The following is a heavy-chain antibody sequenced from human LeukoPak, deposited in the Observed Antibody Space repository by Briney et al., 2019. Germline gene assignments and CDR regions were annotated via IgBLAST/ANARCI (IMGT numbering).Heavy chain of an antibody. J-gene: IGHJ3*02. CDR3: ARQDIVATRDGFDI. V-gene: IGHV4-59*08. Sequence: SETLSLTCTVSGGSISSYYWSWIRQPPGKGLEWIGYIYYSGSTNYNPSLKSRVTISVDTSKNQFSLKLSSVTAADTAVYYCARQDIVATRDGFDIWGQGTMVTVSS. CDR2: IYYSGST. CDR1: GGSISSYY. D-gene: IGHD5-12*01.